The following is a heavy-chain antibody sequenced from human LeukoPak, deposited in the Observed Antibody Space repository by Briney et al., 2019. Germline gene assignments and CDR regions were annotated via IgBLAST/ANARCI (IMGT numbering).Heavy chain of an antibody. D-gene: IGHD2-21*01. Sequence: SETLSFTCGVSGYSISSGYYWGWIRQSSGKGLEWIGSIFHSGKTYYNLSLKSRVTISVDTSKNQFSLKLTSVTAADTAVYYCARGDIPDFWGQGTLVTVSS. V-gene: IGHV4-38-2*01. J-gene: IGHJ4*02. CDR1: GYSISSGYY. CDR2: IFHSGKT. CDR3: ARGDIPDF.